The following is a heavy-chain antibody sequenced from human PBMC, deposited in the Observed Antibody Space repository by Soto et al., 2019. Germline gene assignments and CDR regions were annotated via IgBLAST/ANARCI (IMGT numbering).Heavy chain of an antibody. Sequence: QLQLQESGSGLVKPSQTLSLTCAVSGGSISSGGYSWSWIRQPPGKGLEWIGYISHSGSSYYNPSLKSRVTISVDRAKTQFSLKLSSVTAADTAVYYCARDHRLSRAFDIWGQGTMVTVSS. D-gene: IGHD6-25*01. CDR3: ARDHRLSRAFDI. CDR1: GGSISSGGYS. CDR2: ISHSGSS. V-gene: IGHV4-30-2*01. J-gene: IGHJ3*02.